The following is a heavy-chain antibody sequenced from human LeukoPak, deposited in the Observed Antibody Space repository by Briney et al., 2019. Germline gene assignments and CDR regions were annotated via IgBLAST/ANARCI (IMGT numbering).Heavy chain of an antibody. CDR2: LSGSGPDT. D-gene: IGHD3-10*01. Sequence: GGSLRLSCAASGFVFSGYAMSWVRQAPGKGLEWVSVLSGSGPDTYYADSVRGRFTISRDNSKSTVHLQMNYLRAEDSAVYFCARAAYGSGAAYVNYYGMDVWGQGTTVTVSS. V-gene: IGHV3-23*01. CDR1: GFVFSGYA. CDR3: ARAAYGSGAAYVNYYGMDV. J-gene: IGHJ6*02.